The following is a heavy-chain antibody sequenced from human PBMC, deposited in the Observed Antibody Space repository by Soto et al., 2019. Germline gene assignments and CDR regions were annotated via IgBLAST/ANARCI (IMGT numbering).Heavy chain of an antibody. Sequence: SETLSLTCTVSGGSISSYYWSWIRQPPGKGLEWIGYIYYSGSTNYNPSLKSRVTISVDTSKNQFSLKLSSVTAADTAVYYCARARAARWGNWFDPWGQGTLVTVSS. CDR2: IYYSGST. CDR3: ARARAARWGNWFDP. CDR1: GGSISSYY. J-gene: IGHJ5*02. D-gene: IGHD6-6*01. V-gene: IGHV4-59*01.